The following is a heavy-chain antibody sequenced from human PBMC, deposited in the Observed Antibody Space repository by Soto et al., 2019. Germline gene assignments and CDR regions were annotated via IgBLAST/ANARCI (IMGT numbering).Heavy chain of an antibody. Sequence: GGSLRLSCAASGFTFSNYWMNWVRQVPGKGLVWVSRINGGGSDTAYADSVQGRFTISRDNAKNTLYLQMNSLRVEDTAVYYCARTFRGMLYGVDCWGQGTTV. CDR1: GFTFSNYW. V-gene: IGHV3-74*01. CDR2: INGGGSDT. CDR3: ARTFRGMLYGVDC. D-gene: IGHD3-16*01. J-gene: IGHJ6*02.